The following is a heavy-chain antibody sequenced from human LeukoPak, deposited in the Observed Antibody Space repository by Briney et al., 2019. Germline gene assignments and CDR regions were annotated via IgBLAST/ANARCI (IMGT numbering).Heavy chain of an antibody. CDR3: ARAETYYYDSSGYSPDY. D-gene: IGHD3-22*01. J-gene: IGHJ4*02. Sequence: GGSLRLSCAASGFTFSTYSMSWVRQAPGKGLEWVSPISSSTSYIYYADSMKGRFTISRDNAKNSLFLQMNSLRAEDTAVYYCARAETYYYDSSGYSPDYWGQGTLVTVSS. CDR2: ISSSTSYI. V-gene: IGHV3-21*01. CDR1: GFTFSTYS.